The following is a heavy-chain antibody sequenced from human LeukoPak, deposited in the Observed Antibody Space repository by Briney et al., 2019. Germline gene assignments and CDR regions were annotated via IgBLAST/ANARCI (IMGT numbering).Heavy chain of an antibody. CDR2: FDPEDGET. CDR1: GYTLTELS. V-gene: IGHV1-24*01. Sequence: ASVKVSCKVSGYTLTELSMHWVRQAPGKGLEWMGGFDPEDGETIYAQKFQGRVTMTEDTSTDTAYMELSSLRSEDTAVYYCATGGWLVLGVMASDYWGQGTLVTVSS. CDR3: ATGGWLVLGVMASDY. D-gene: IGHD6-19*01. J-gene: IGHJ4*02.